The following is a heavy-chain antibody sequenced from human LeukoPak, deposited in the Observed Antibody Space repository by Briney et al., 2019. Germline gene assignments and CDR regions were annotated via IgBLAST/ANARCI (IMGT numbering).Heavy chain of an antibody. V-gene: IGHV3-30*03. CDR3: ARALHFEGFGPFDY. CDR1: GFTFSSYG. J-gene: IGHJ4*02. Sequence: PGGSLRLSCAASGFTFSSYGMHWVRQAPGKGLEWVAVISYDGSNKYYADSVKGRFTISRDNSKNTLYLQMNSLRAADTAVYYCARALHFEGFGPFDYWGQGTLVTVSS. CDR2: ISYDGSNK. D-gene: IGHD3-16*01.